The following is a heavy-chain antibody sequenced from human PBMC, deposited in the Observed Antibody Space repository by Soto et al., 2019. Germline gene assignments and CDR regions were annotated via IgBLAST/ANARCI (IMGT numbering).Heavy chain of an antibody. D-gene: IGHD1-26*01. CDR1: GGSFSGYY. V-gene: IGHV4-34*01. Sequence: SETLSLTCAVYGGSFSGYYWSWIRQPPGKGLEWIGEINHSGSPNYNPSLKSRVTISVDTSKNQFSLKLSSVTAADTAVYYCARGRGSGSYRPYYGMDVWGQGTTVTVSS. CDR3: ARGRGSGSYRPYYGMDV. J-gene: IGHJ6*02. CDR2: INHSGSP.